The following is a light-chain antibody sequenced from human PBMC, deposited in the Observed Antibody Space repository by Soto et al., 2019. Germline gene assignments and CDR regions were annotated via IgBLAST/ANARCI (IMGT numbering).Light chain of an antibody. CDR3: QQYNNWPLT. V-gene: IGKV3-15*01. CDR2: GAS. J-gene: IGKJ4*01. CDR1: QSVSSN. Sequence: EIVMTQSPATLSVSPGERATLSCRASQSVSSNLAGYQQKPGQAPRLLIYGASTRATGIPARFSGSGSGTEFTLTISSLQSEYFAVYYCQQYNNWPLTFGGGTKVEIK.